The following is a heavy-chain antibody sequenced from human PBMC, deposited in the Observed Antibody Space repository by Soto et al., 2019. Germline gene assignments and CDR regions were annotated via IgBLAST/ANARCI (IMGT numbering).Heavy chain of an antibody. V-gene: IGHV4-30-4*01. CDR1: GGSISSGDYY. CDR2: IYDSGTT. J-gene: IGHJ4*02. CDR3: ARGGSGGSGWSLDY. Sequence: SETLSLTCTVSGGSISSGDYYWSWIRQPPGKGLEWIGYIYDSGTTYYNPSLKSRVSMSVDTSKNQFSLKLSSVTAADTAVYYCARGGSGGSGWSLDYWGQGTLVTVSS. D-gene: IGHD6-19*01.